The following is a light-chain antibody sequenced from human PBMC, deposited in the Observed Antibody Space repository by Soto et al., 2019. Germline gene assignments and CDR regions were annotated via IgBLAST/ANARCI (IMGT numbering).Light chain of an antibody. J-gene: IGLJ1*01. CDR3: ATWNDGVFV. Sequence: QSVLTQPPSASGTPGQRVTISCSGNTPNIGRSTVSWYQQFPGAAPKLLIYGNTQRPLGVPVRFSGSKSDTSASLAISGLQSEDEADYYCATWNDGVFVFGIGTKVTVL. CDR2: GNT. V-gene: IGLV1-44*01. CDR1: TPNIGRST.